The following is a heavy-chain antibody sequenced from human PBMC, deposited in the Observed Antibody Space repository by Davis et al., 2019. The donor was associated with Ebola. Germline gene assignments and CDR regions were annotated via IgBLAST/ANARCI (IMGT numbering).Heavy chain of an antibody. D-gene: IGHD3-3*01. CDR2: IYYSGST. CDR1: GGSISSYY. Sequence: SETLSLTCTVSGGSISSYYWSWIRQPPGKGLEWIGTIYYSGSTYYNPSLKSRVTISVDTSKNQFSLKLSSVTAADTAVYYCAREKIGFLEWLNWFDPWGQGTLVTVSS. V-gene: IGHV4-59*12. J-gene: IGHJ5*02. CDR3: AREKIGFLEWLNWFDP.